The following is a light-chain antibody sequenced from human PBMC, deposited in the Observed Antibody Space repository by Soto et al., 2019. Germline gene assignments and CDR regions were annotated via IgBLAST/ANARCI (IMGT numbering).Light chain of an antibody. CDR3: SSYAGSNNFV. Sequence: SVLTHPPSASGSPGQSVTISCTGTSSDVGGYNYVSWYQQHPGKAPKLMIYEVSERPSGVPDRFSGSKSSNTASLTVSGLQAEDEADYYCSSYAGSNNFVFGTGTKATV. CDR2: EVS. J-gene: IGLJ1*01. CDR1: SSDVGGYNY. V-gene: IGLV2-8*01.